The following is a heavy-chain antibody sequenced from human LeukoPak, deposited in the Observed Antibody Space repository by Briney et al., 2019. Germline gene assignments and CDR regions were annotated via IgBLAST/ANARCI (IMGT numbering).Heavy chain of an antibody. CDR3: VRDPSYGSSWYYYMDV. J-gene: IGHJ6*03. CDR1: EFTFVRYA. V-gene: IGHV3-48*04. D-gene: IGHD6-13*01. CDR2: ISSSSFKI. Sequence: GGFLRLSCAASEFTFVRYAMNWVRQAPGKGLEWVSYISSSSFKIGYADSVKGRFTISRDNSKNSLYLQMDSLRVEDTAVYYCVRDPSYGSSWYYYMDVWGKGTTVTVSS.